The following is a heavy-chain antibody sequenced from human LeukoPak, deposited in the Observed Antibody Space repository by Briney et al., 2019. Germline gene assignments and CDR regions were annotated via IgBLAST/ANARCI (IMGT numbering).Heavy chain of an antibody. V-gene: IGHV4-59*01. Sequence: SETLSLTCTVSGGSISSYYWSWIRQPPGKGLEWIGDIYYSGSTNYNPSLTSRVTISVDPSTTQFSLKLNSVTAADPAVYYCARDPRGGTSRDNWFDPWGQGTLVTVSS. J-gene: IGHJ5*02. CDR3: ARDPRGGTSRDNWFDP. CDR2: IYYSGST. D-gene: IGHD1-1*01. CDR1: GGSISSYY.